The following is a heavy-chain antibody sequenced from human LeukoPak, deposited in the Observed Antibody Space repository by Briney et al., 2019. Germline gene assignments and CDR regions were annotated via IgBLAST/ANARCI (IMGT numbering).Heavy chain of an antibody. CDR1: GGSISSYY. CDR3: ARHTGGWGSFDY. J-gene: IGHJ4*02. Sequence: SETLSLTCTVSGGSISSYYWSWIRQPPGKGLEWIGYIYYSGRTKYNPSLKSRVTISVDTSKNQFSLKLSSVTAADTAVYYCARHTGGWGSFDYWGQGTLVTVSS. CDR2: IYYSGRT. D-gene: IGHD7-27*01. V-gene: IGHV4-59*08.